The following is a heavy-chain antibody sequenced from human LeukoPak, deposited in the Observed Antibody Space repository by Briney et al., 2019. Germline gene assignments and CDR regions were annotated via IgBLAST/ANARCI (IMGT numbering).Heavy chain of an antibody. V-gene: IGHV3-64*01. CDR2: ISSNGGST. J-gene: IGHJ4*02. CDR3: ARASRIAAAGLFDY. Sequence: PGRSLRLSCAASGFTFSSYAMHWVREAPGKGLEYVSAISSNGGSTYYANSVKGRFTISRDNSKNTLYLQMGSLRAEDMAVYYCARASRIAAAGLFDYWGQGTLVTDSS. D-gene: IGHD6-13*01. CDR1: GFTFSSYA.